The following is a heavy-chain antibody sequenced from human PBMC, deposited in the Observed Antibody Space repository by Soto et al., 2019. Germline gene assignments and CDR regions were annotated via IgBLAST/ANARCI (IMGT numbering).Heavy chain of an antibody. D-gene: IGHD1-26*01. CDR1: GFIFENFG. V-gene: IGHV3-23*01. Sequence: RGSLRLSCAASGFIFENFGMSWVRQAPGKGLEWISSISGSGFKKYYADSVKGRFTISRDNSKSTVYLELNNLSAEDTAVYHCAKNQGVELVPLATVDWFDPWGQGSVVTVSS. CDR2: ISGSGFKK. J-gene: IGHJ5*02. CDR3: AKNQGVELVPLATVDWFDP.